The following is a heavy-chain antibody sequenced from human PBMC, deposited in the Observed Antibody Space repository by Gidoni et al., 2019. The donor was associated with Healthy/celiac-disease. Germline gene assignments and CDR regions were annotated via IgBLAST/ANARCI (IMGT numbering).Heavy chain of an antibody. CDR3: ARRRAAAAADFDY. Sequence: QVQLQQWCAGLLKPSETLSLTCAVYGGSFSGYYWSWIRQPPGKGLEWIGEINHSGSTNYNPSLKSRVTISVDTSKNQFSLKLSSVTAADTAVYYCARRRAAAAADFDYWGQGTLVTVSS. CDR2: INHSGST. V-gene: IGHV4-34*01. D-gene: IGHD6-13*01. J-gene: IGHJ4*02. CDR1: GGSFSGYY.